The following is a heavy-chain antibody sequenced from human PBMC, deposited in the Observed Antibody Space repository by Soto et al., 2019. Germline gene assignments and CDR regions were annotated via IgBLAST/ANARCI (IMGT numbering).Heavy chain of an antibody. J-gene: IGHJ6*02. D-gene: IGHD2-2*01. V-gene: IGHV1-46*01. Sequence: QVQLVQSGAEVKKPGASVKVSCKASGYTFTSYYMHWVRQAPGQGLEWMGIINPSGGSTSYAQKLQGRGTMTRDTSTSTVYMELSSLRSEDTAVYYCAREDIVVVPAAIRRYYYYGMDVWGQGTTVTVSS. CDR3: AREDIVVVPAAIRRYYYYGMDV. CDR1: GYTFTSYY. CDR2: INPSGGST.